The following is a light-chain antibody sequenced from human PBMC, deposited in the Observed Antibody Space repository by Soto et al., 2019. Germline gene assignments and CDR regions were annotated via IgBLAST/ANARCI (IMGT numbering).Light chain of an antibody. CDR2: KAF. V-gene: IGKV1-5*03. Sequence: DIQMTQSPSTLSASVGDRVTITCRASQSIGDWLAWYQHKPGKAPKLLVYKAFSPDSGVPSRFSGSGSGTEFTFTIRSLQADDFATYYCQQSDSFRTFGGGTKVQIK. J-gene: IGKJ4*01. CDR1: QSIGDW. CDR3: QQSDSFRT.